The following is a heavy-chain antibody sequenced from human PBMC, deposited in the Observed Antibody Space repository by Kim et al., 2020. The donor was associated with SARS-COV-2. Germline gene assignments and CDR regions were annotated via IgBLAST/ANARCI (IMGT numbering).Heavy chain of an antibody. V-gene: IGHV3-74*01. J-gene: IGHJ6*02. CDR2: INSDGSST. Sequence: GGSLRLSCAASGFTFSSYWMHWVRQAPGKGLVWVSRINSDGSSTSYADSVKGRFTISRDNAKNTLYLQMNSLRAEDTAVYYCARDLCESSGWGVSDYGMDVWGQGTTVTVSS. D-gene: IGHD6-19*01. CDR1: GFTFSSYW. CDR3: ARDLCESSGWGVSDYGMDV.